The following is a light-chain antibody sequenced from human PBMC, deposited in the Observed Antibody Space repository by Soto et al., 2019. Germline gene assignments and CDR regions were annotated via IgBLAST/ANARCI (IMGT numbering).Light chain of an antibody. Sequence: EIVLTQSPATLPLSPGSRATLFCRASQSVSSYLAWYQQKPGQAPRLLIYDASNRATGIPARFSGSGSGTDFTLTISSLEPEDFAVYYCQQRSNWPPTFGQGTKVDI. J-gene: IGKJ1*01. CDR1: QSVSSY. V-gene: IGKV3-11*01. CDR3: QQRSNWPPT. CDR2: DAS.